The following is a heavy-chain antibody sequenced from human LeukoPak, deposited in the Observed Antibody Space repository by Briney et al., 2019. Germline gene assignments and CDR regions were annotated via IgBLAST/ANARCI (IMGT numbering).Heavy chain of an antibody. V-gene: IGHV4-34*01. Sequence: PSETLSLTCAVYGGSFSGYYWSWIRQPPGKGLEWIGEINHSGSTNYNPSLKSRVTISVDTSKNRFSLKLSSVTAADTAVYYCARRSSSWFATNDYWGQGTLVTVSS. CDR1: GGSFSGYY. J-gene: IGHJ4*02. CDR2: INHSGST. D-gene: IGHD6-13*01. CDR3: ARRSSSWFATNDY.